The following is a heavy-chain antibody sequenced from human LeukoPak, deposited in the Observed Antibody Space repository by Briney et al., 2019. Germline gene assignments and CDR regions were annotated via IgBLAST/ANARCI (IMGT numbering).Heavy chain of an antibody. Sequence: ASVKVSCKASGYTFTGCYMYWVRQAPGQGLEWMGWINPNSGGTNYAQKFQGRVTMTRDTSVSTAYMELSRLRSDDTAVYYCARDGATAMAGYYYYGMDVWGQGTTVTVSS. CDR2: INPNSGGT. CDR1: GYTFTGCY. V-gene: IGHV1-2*02. D-gene: IGHD5-18*01. J-gene: IGHJ6*02. CDR3: ARDGATAMAGYYYYGMDV.